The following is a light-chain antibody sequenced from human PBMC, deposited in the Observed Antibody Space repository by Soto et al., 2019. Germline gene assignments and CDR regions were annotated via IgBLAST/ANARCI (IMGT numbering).Light chain of an antibody. CDR1: SSDVGSYNR. J-gene: IGLJ1*01. CDR3: NSYTSSHTYV. V-gene: IGLV2-18*02. CDR2: EVS. Sequence: QSVLTQPPSVSGSPGQSVTISCTGTSSDVGSYNRVSWYQQPPGTAPKLMIYEVSNRPSGVPDPFSGSKSGNTASLTISGFQAEDEADYYCNSYTSSHTYVFGTGTKLTVL.